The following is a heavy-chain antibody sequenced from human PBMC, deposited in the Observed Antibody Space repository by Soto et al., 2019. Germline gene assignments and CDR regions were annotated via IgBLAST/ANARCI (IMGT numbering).Heavy chain of an antibody. D-gene: IGHD3-9*01. V-gene: IGHV4-61*08. CDR1: GGSISSGGYY. Sequence: SETLSLTCTVSGGSISSGGYYWSWIRQPPGKGLEWIGYIYYSGSTNYNPSLKSRVTISVDTSKNQFSLKLSSVTAADTAVYYCARHWPPSYFILTGYSPSDVFDFWGQGTMVT. CDR3: ARHWPPSYFILTGYSPSDVFDF. J-gene: IGHJ3*01. CDR2: IYYSGST.